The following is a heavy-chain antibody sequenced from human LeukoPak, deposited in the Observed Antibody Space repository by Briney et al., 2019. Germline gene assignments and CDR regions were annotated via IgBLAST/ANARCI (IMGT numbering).Heavy chain of an antibody. Sequence: ASVKVSCKASGYTFTSYYMHWVRQAPGQGLEWMGIINPSGGSTSYAQKFQGRVTMTRDTSTSTAYMELRSLRSDDTAVYYCARVVTDCGGDCLNWFDPWGQGTLVTVSS. CDR1: GYTFTSYY. J-gene: IGHJ5*02. CDR3: ARVVTDCGGDCLNWFDP. V-gene: IGHV1-46*01. CDR2: INPSGGST. D-gene: IGHD2-21*02.